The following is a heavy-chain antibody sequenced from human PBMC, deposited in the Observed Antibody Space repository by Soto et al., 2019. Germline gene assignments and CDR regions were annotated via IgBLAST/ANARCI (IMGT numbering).Heavy chain of an antibody. J-gene: IGHJ6*02. Sequence: QVQLVESGGGVVQPGRSLRLSCAASGFTFSSYGMHWVRQAPGKGLEWVAVISYDGSNKYYADSVKGRFTISRDNSKNTLYLQMNSLRAEDTAVYYCAKDCGVVGNYYYYGMDVWGQGTTVTVSS. V-gene: IGHV3-30*18. D-gene: IGHD2-15*01. CDR1: GFTFSSYG. CDR3: AKDCGVVGNYYYYGMDV. CDR2: ISYDGSNK.